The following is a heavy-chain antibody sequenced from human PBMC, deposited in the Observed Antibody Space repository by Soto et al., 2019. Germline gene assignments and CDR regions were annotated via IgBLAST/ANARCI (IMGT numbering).Heavy chain of an antibody. D-gene: IGHD2-8*01. CDR3: ARDAGYCTNGVCYTYWFDP. CDR1: GFTFSSYG. CDR2: IWYDGSNK. Sequence: GGSLRLSCAASGFTFSSYGMHWVRQAPGKGLEWVAVIWYDGSNKYYADSVKGRFTISRDNSKKTLYLQMNSLRAEDTAVYYCARDAGYCTNGVCYTYWFDPWGQGTLVTVSS. V-gene: IGHV3-33*01. J-gene: IGHJ5*02.